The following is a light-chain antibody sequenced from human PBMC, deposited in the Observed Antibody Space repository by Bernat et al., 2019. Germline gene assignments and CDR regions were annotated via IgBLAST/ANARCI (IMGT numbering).Light chain of an antibody. CDR2: DAS. CDR1: QNINIY. V-gene: IGKV3-11*01. Sequence: EIVLTQSPATLSLSPGERATLSCRASQNINIYLAWYQHKPGQAPRLLLYDASNRATGVPARFSGSGSGTDFTLTISSLEPVDFAVYYCQQRSKWPITFGQGTRLEIK. CDR3: QQRSKWPIT. J-gene: IGKJ5*01.